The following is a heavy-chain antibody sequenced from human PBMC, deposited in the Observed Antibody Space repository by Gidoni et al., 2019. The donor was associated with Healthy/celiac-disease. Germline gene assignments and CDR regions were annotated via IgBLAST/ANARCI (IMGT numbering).Heavy chain of an antibody. CDR1: GGSISSYY. Sequence: QVQLQESDPGLVKPSETLSLTCTVPGGSISSYYWSWIRQPAGKGLEWIGRIYTSGSTNYNPSLKSRVTMSVDTSKNQFSLKLSSVTAADTAVYYCAVSVFWSGYYNFDYYMDVWGKGTTVTVSS. CDR3: AVSVFWSGYYNFDYYMDV. J-gene: IGHJ6*03. CDR2: IYTSGST. V-gene: IGHV4-4*07. D-gene: IGHD3-3*01.